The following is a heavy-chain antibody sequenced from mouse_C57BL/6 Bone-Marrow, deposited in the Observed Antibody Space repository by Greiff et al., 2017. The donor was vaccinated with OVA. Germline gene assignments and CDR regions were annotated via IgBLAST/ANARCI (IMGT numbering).Heavy chain of an antibody. J-gene: IGHJ1*03. CDR2: INPDSSTI. D-gene: IGHD1-1*01. CDR3: ARYYYGSSMSYWYFDV. V-gene: IGHV4-1*01. CDR1: GIDFSRYW. Sequence: EVQLQQSGGGLVQPGGSLKLSCAASGIDFSRYWMSWVRRAPGKGLEWIGEINPDSSTINYAPSLKDKFIISRDNAKNTLYLQMSKVRSEDTALYDCARYYYGSSMSYWYFDVWGTGTTVTVSS.